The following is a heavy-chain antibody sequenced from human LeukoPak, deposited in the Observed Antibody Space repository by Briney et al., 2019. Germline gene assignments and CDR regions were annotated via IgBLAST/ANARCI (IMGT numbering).Heavy chain of an antibody. Sequence: ASVKVSCKASVYTFTSYDINWVRQATGQGLEWMGWMNPNSGNTGYAQKFQGRVTMTRNTSISTAYMELSSLRSEDTAVYYCARGFSMVRGVIVGYWGQGTLVTVSS. CDR3: ARGFSMVRGVIVGY. CDR2: MNPNSGNT. J-gene: IGHJ4*02. V-gene: IGHV1-8*02. D-gene: IGHD3-10*01. CDR1: VYTFTSYD.